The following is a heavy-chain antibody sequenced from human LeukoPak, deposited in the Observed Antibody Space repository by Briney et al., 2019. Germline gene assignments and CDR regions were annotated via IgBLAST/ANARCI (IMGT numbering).Heavy chain of an antibody. Sequence: GGSLRLSCAASGFTFSSYAITWVRQAPGKGLEWVGRIRSNSDGGAIDYAAPVKGRFALSRDDSKNTLYLQMNSLQTEDTAVYYCATDFYDTTWGQGTLVTVSS. V-gene: IGHV3-15*01. CDR1: GFTFSSYA. D-gene: IGHD3-22*01. CDR2: IRSNSDGGAI. CDR3: ATDFYDTT. J-gene: IGHJ5*02.